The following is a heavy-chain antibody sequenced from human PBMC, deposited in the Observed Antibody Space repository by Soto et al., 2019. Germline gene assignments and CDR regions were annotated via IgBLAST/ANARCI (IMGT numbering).Heavy chain of an antibody. J-gene: IGHJ4*02. D-gene: IGHD2-8*01. CDR2: ISGSGDTK. Sequence: PVGSLRLSCASSGFTFSSCSMNWVRQAPGKGLEWVSFISGSGDTKYYADSVKGRFTISRDNAKNSLYLQMSSLRDEDTAVYYCAKYCSSDVCFDYWGQGILVTVS. CDR3: AKYCSSDVCFDY. V-gene: IGHV3-48*02. CDR1: GFTFSSCS.